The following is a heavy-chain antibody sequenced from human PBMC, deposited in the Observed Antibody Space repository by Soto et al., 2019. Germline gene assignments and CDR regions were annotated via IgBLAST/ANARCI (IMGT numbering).Heavy chain of an antibody. CDR2: ISSSSSYI. Sequence: PGGSLRLSCAASGFTFSSYSMNWVRQAPGKGLEWVSSISSSSSYIYYADSVKGRFTISRDNAKNSLYLQMNSLRAEDTAVYYCARVPMIYCSSTSCYRDGAFDIWGQGTMVTVSS. CDR3: ARVPMIYCSSTSCYRDGAFDI. V-gene: IGHV3-21*01. D-gene: IGHD2-2*01. J-gene: IGHJ3*02. CDR1: GFTFSSYS.